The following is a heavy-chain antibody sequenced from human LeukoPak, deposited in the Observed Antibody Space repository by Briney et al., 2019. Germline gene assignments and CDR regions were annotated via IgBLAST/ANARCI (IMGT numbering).Heavy chain of an antibody. CDR2: ISYGETVK. Sequence: PGGSLRLSCAVSGFTLRSYAIHWVRQAPGKGLQWVAFISYGETVKYYADSVRGRFTVSRDNSKSTLSLQMNSLRPEDTAVYYCARDFSSWYSMDYWGRGTLVTVSS. D-gene: IGHD6-13*01. CDR1: GFTLRSYA. J-gene: IGHJ4*02. V-gene: IGHV3-30-3*01. CDR3: ARDFSSWYSMDY.